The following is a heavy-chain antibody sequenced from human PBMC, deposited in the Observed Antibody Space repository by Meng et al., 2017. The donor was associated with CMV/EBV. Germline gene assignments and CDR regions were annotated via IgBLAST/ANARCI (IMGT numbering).Heavy chain of an antibody. D-gene: IGHD6-25*01. CDR1: GFTFSSYW. V-gene: IGHV3-74*01. CDR3: ARDAVQAARRHWFDP. J-gene: IGHJ5*02. CDR2: INSDGSST. Sequence: GGSLRLSCAASGFTFSSYWMHWVRQAPGKGLVWVSRINSDGSSTSYADSVKGRFTISRGNAKNTLYLQMNSLRAEDTAVYYCARDAVQAARRHWFDPWGQGTLVTVSS.